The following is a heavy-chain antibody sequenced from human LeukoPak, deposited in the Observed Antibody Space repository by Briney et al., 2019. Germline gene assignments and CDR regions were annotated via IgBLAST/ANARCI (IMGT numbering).Heavy chain of an antibody. J-gene: IGHJ4*02. CDR2: INYSGST. V-gene: IGHV4-34*01. Sequence: PSETLSLTCAVYGGSFSGYYWSWIRQPPGKGLEWIGEINYSGSTNYNPSLKSRVTISVDTSKNQFSLKLSSVTAADTAVYYCARVLVTASLYYFDYWGQGTLVTVSS. CDR3: ARVLVTASLYYFDY. CDR1: GGSFSGYY. D-gene: IGHD2-21*02.